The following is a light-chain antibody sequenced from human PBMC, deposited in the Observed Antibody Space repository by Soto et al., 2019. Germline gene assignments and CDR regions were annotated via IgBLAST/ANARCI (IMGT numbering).Light chain of an antibody. V-gene: IGLV2-8*01. CDR1: SSDLGGYDY. J-gene: IGLJ1*01. CDR3: SSYGGNNNYV. Sequence: QSALTQPPSASGSPGQSVTISCTGTSSDLGGYDYVSWYQHHPGKAPKLIIYGVNERPSGVPDRFSGSKSGNTASLTVSGLQAEDEADYYCSSYGGNNNYVFGTGTKVTVL. CDR2: GVN.